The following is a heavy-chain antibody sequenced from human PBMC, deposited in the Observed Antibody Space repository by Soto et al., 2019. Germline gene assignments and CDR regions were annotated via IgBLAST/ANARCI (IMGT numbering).Heavy chain of an antibody. Sequence: ASVKVSCKASGYTFTSYAMHWVRQAPGQRLEWMGWINAGNGNTKYSQKFQGRVTITRDTSASTAYMELSSLRSEDTAVYDWARWGYYDSSVYYYWGQGTLVTVS. CDR2: INAGNGNT. D-gene: IGHD3-22*01. CDR3: ARWGYYDSSVYYY. V-gene: IGHV1-3*01. J-gene: IGHJ4*02. CDR1: GYTFTSYA.